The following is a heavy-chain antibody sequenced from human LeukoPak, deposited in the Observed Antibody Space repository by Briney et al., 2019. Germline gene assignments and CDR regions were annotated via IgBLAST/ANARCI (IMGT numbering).Heavy chain of an antibody. CDR1: GYSFTGYY. V-gene: IGHV1-2*06. CDR3: ASALGYCSGGSCPRV. J-gene: IGHJ4*02. CDR2: INPNSGGT. Sequence: ASVRVSCTASGYSFTGYYMYWVRQAPGQGLEWMGRINPNSGGTDYAQKFQGRVTMTRDTSIRTAYMELSSLRSDDTAVYYCASALGYCSGGSCPRVWGQGTLVTVSS. D-gene: IGHD2-15*01.